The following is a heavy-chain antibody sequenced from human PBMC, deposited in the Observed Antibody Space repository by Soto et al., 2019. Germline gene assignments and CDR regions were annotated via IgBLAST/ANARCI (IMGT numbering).Heavy chain of an antibody. CDR1: GGTFSSYA. D-gene: IGHD5-18*01. CDR2: ILPSLGTA. CDR3: ARGYSYSYRYAAYSYGMDV. V-gene: IGHV1-69*06. J-gene: IGHJ6*02. Sequence: QVQLVQSGAEVKKPGSSVKVSCKASGGTFSSYAISWVRQAPGQGLEWMGGILPSLGTANYAQKFQGRVTSTAEKSTGTAYIELSTLSSEDTAVYYCARGYSYSYRYAAYSYGMDVWGQGTTVTVSS.